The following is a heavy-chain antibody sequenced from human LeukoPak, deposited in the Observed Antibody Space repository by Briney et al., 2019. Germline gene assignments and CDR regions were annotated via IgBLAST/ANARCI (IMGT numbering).Heavy chain of an antibody. J-gene: IGHJ1*01. V-gene: IGHV3-11*01. D-gene: IGHD6-13*01. CDR3: ARGSSWYRYFQH. CDR1: GFTLSGYY. Sequence: PGGSLRLSCAVSGFTLSGYYMSWIRQAAGKGLEWISYISSGGSTIYYADSVKGRFTISRDNAKNSLYLQMNSLRAVDTAVYYCARGSSWYRYFQHWGQGTLVTVSS. CDR2: ISSGGSTI.